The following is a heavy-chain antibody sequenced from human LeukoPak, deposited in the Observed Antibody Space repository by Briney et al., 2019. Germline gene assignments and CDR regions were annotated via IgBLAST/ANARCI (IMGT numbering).Heavy chain of an antibody. CDR1: GFTFSSYW. D-gene: IGHD3-10*01. V-gene: IGHV3-7*03. CDR3: ARVTYGSGTYGAFDY. J-gene: IGHJ4*02. Sequence: GGSLRLSCAASGFTFSSYWMSWVRQAPGKGLEWVANIKQDGSEKYYVDSVKGRFTISRDNSKNTLYLQMNSLRAEDTAVYYCARVTYGSGTYGAFDYWGQGTLVTVSS. CDR2: IKQDGSEK.